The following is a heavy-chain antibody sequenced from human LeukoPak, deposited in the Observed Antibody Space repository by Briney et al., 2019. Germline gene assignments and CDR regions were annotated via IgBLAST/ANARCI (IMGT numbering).Heavy chain of an antibody. CDR3: ARQXYXXSXGDY. CDR2: IYPGDSDT. CDR1: GYSITNYW. Sequence: GESLKISCNGSGYSITNYWIGWVRQMPGKGLEWMGIIYPGDSDTRYSPSFQGQVTISADKSISTAYLQWSSLKASDSAMYYCARQXYXXSXGDYWGQGTLVTVS. D-gene: IGHD6-6*01. J-gene: IGHJ4*02. V-gene: IGHV5-51*01.